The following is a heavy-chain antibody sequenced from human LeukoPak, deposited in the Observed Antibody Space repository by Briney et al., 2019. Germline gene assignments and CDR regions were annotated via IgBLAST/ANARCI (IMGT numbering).Heavy chain of an antibody. CDR1: GGSISSGSYY. J-gene: IGHJ5*02. Sequence: SETLSLTCTVSGGSISSGSYYWSWIRQPAGKGLEWNGRIYTSGSTNYNPSLKSRVTISVDTSKNQFSLKLSSVTAADTAVYYCARVPYYYDSSGYPSWFDPWGQGTLVTVSS. V-gene: IGHV4-61*02. CDR3: ARVPYYYDSSGYPSWFDP. CDR2: IYTSGST. D-gene: IGHD3-22*01.